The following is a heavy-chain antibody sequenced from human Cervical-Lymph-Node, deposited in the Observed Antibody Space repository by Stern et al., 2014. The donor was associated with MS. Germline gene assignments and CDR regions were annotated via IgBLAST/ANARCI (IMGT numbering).Heavy chain of an antibody. CDR1: GDSFTTYA. J-gene: IGHJ4*02. Sequence: QVQLVQSGAEVKKPGASVKVSCKTSGDSFTTYAMHWVRQAPGQRLEWLGVNSAGGDTKYSQKFQDRVTITRDTSASTAYMEVSSLKSEDTAIYYCASAGGWYEPDYWGQGTLVTVSS. V-gene: IGHV1-3*01. CDR2: NSAGGDT. D-gene: IGHD6-19*01. CDR3: ASAGGWYEPDY.